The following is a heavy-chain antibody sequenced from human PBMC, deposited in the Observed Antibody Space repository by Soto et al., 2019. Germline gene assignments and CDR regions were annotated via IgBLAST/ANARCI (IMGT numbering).Heavy chain of an antibody. J-gene: IGHJ5*02. CDR2: IFSNDEK. V-gene: IGHV2-26*01. D-gene: IGHD2-2*01. Sequence: SGPTLVNPTETLTLTCTVSGFSLSNARMGVSWIRQPPGKALEWLAHIFSNDEKSYSTSLKSRLTISKDTSKSQVVLTMTNMDPVDTATYYCARSLYQAPSGRGRRGNNWFDPWGQGTLVTVSS. CDR3: ARSLYQAPSGRGRRGNNWFDP. CDR1: GFSLSNARMG.